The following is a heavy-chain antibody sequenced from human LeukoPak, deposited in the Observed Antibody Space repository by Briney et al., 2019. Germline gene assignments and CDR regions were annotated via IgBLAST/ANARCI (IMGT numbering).Heavy chain of an antibody. V-gene: IGHV3-30*18. Sequence: PGGSLRLSCAASGFTFSNYAMIWVRQAPGKGLEWVAVISYDGSNKYYADSVKGRFTISRDNSKNTLYLQMNSLRAEDTAVYYCAKEKQWLAQGYYYYGMDVWGQGTTVTVSS. CDR3: AKEKQWLAQGYYYYGMDV. J-gene: IGHJ6*02. CDR2: ISYDGSNK. CDR1: GFTFSNYA. D-gene: IGHD6-19*01.